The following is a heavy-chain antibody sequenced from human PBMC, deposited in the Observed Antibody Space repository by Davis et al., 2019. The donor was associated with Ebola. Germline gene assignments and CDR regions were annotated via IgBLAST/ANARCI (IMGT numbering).Heavy chain of an antibody. J-gene: IGHJ6*02. CDR3: ARSLLGYYYYGMDV. CDR2: ISSSGSTI. Sequence: GGSLRLSCAASGFTFSSYGMNWVRQAPGKGLEWVSYISSSGSTIYYADSVKGRFTISRDNAKNSLYLQMNSLRAEDTAVYYCARSLLGYYYYGMDVWGQGTTVTVSS. D-gene: IGHD2-15*01. V-gene: IGHV3-48*04. CDR1: GFTFSSYG.